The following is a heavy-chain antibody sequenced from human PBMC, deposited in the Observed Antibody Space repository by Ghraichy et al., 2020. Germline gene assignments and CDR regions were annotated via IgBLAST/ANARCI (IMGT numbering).Heavy chain of an antibody. CDR3: ARSSGWTPDH. J-gene: IGHJ5*02. CDR1: GFTFSSHW. CDR2: INHDGSEK. Sequence: GGSLRLSCAASGFTFSSHWMSWFRQAPGKGLEWVAIINHDGSEKYYVDSVKGRFTISRDNTKNSLFLQMNGLRAEDTAVYYCARSSGWTPDHWGQGTLFTVSS. V-gene: IGHV3-7*01. D-gene: IGHD6-19*01.